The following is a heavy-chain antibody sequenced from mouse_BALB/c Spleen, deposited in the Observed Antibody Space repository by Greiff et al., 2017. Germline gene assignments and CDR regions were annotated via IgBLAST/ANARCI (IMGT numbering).Heavy chain of an antibody. D-gene: IGHD2-4*01. CDR2: IWSGGST. J-gene: IGHJ4*01. V-gene: IGHV2-4-1*01. CDR1: GFSLTSYG. CDR3: ARKGAIYYDYDEAMDW. Sequence: QVQLKESGPGLVQPSQSLSITCTVSGFSLTSYGVHWVRQSPGKGLEWLGVIWSGGSTDYNAAFISRLSISKDNSKSQVFFKMNSLQADDTAIYYCARKGAIYYDYDEAMDWWGQGTSVTVSS.